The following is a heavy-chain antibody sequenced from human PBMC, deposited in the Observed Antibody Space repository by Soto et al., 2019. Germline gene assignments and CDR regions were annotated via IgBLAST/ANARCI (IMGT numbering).Heavy chain of an antibody. CDR3: ARGSSRVRYFDWLLSGWFDP. V-gene: IGHV1-69*06. CDR1: GGTFSSYA. D-gene: IGHD3-9*01. Sequence: ASVKVSCKASGGTFSSYAISWVRQAPGQGLEWMGGIIPIFGTANYAQKFQGRVTITADKSTSTAYMELSSLRSEDTAVYYCARGSSRVRYFDWLLSGWFDPWGQGTLVTVSS. J-gene: IGHJ5*02. CDR2: IIPIFGTA.